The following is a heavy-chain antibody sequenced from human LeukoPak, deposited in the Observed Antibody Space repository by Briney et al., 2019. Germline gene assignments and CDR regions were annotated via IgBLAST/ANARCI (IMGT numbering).Heavy chain of an antibody. CDR1: TFTXXG. CDR3: ARTVAVAGYYFDY. D-gene: IGHD6-19*01. CDR2: ISAYNGNT. V-gene: IGHV1-18*01. J-gene: IGHJ4*02. Sequence: TFTXXGISWVRQAPGQGLEWMGWISAYNGNTNYAHKLQGRVTMTTDTSTSTAYMELGSLGSDDTAVYYCARTVAVAGYYFDYWGQGTLVTVSS.